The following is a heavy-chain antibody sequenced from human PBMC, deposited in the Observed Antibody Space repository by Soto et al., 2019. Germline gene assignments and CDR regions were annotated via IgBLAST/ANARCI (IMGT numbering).Heavy chain of an antibody. Sequence: LRLSCAASGFTFSSYAMSWVRQAPGKGLEWVSAISGSGGSTYYADSVKGRFTISRDNSKNTLYLQINSLRAEDTAVYYCAKLGSSGIAAAGTSRTYYFDYWGQGTLVTVSS. CDR2: ISGSGGST. J-gene: IGHJ4*02. D-gene: IGHD6-13*01. V-gene: IGHV3-23*01. CDR1: GFTFSSYA. CDR3: AKLGSSGIAAAGTSRTYYFDY.